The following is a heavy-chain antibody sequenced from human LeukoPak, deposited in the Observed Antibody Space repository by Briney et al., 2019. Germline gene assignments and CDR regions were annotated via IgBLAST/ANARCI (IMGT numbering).Heavy chain of an antibody. J-gene: IGHJ5*02. Sequence: ASVKVSCKASGGTFSSYAISWVRQAPGQGLEWMGRIIPILGIANYAQKFQGRVTITADKSTSTAYMELSSLRPEDTAVYYCARVPNAVLIGDNWFDPWGQGTLVTVSS. V-gene: IGHV1-69*04. CDR3: ARVPNAVLIGDNWFDP. CDR2: IIPILGIA. CDR1: GGTFSSYA. D-gene: IGHD2-8*01.